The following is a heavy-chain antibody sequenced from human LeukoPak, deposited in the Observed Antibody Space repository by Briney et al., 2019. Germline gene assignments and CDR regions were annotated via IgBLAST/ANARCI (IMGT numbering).Heavy chain of an antibody. CDR1: GFTFSSYT. CDR3: ARFAAGGSYYYYMDV. Sequence: GGSLRLSCAASGFTFSSYTMNWVRQPPGKGLEWVSNIGTSSTTIYYADSVKGRFTISRDNAKNSLYPQMNSLRADDTAVYYCARFAAGGSYYYYMDVWGKGTTVTVSS. J-gene: IGHJ6*03. V-gene: IGHV3-48*01. D-gene: IGHD6-25*01. CDR2: IGTSSTTI.